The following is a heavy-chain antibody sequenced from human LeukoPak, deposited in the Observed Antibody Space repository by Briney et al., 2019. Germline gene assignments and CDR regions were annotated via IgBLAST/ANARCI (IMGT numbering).Heavy chain of an antibody. Sequence: GGSLRLSRAVSTFTVASNYMSWVRQTPGKGLDWVSDIYQGGSTYYSDSVKGRFTISRDISKNTLHLQMNNLRVDDTAVYYCARVRDVYNHVFENWGQGTLVTVS. CDR1: TFTVASNY. J-gene: IGHJ4*02. CDR3: ARVRDVYNHVFEN. CDR2: IYQGGST. D-gene: IGHD5-24*01. V-gene: IGHV3-53*01.